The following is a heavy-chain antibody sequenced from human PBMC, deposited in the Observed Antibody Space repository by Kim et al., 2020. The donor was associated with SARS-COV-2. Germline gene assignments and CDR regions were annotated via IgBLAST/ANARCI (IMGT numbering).Heavy chain of an antibody. D-gene: IGHD4-4*01. CDR3: ASGFGYSNYRDY. V-gene: IGHV3-48*02. J-gene: IGHJ4*02. Sequence: YYADSVKGRFTISRDNAKNSLYLQMNSLRDEDTAVYYCASGFGYSNYRDYWGQGTLVTVSS.